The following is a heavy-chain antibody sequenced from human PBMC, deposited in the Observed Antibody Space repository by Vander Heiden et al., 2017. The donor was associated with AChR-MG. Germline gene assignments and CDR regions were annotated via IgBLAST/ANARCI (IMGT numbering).Heavy chain of an antibody. CDR2: IYYSGRT. CDR1: GGSSSSSSYY. CDR3: SGIVVWLDP. D-gene: IGHD2-15*01. J-gene: IGHJ5*02. Sequence: QLQLQESGPGLVKPSETLSLTCTVSGGSSSSSSYYWGWLRQPPGQGLAWIGSIYYSGRTYYNPSLKSRVTISVDTSKNQFSLKLSSVTAADTAVYYCSGIVVWLDPWGQGTLVTVSS. V-gene: IGHV4-39*01.